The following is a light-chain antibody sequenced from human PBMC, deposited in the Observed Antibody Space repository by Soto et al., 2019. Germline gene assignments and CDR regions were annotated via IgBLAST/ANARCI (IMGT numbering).Light chain of an antibody. J-gene: IGLJ2*01. V-gene: IGLV3-21*02. Sequence: SYELTQPPSVSVAPGQTARITSGRNNIGSKSGHWYQQKPGQAPVLVVYDDSARPSGIPERFSGSNSGNTATLTISRVEAGDEADYYCQVWDSSSDHHVVFGGGTKVTVL. CDR3: QVWDSSSDHHVV. CDR1: NIGSKS. CDR2: DDS.